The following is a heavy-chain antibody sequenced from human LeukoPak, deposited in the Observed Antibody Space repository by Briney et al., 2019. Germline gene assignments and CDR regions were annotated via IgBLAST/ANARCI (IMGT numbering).Heavy chain of an antibody. J-gene: IGHJ6*02. Sequence: ASVKVSCKASGYTFTSYGTSWVRQAPGQGLEWMGWISAYNGNTNYAQKLQGRVTMTTDTSTSTAYMELRSLRSDDTAVYYCARDRDPEDPSYGGNARPLSYYYYGMDVWGQGTTVTVSS. CDR3: ARDRDPEDPSYGGNARPLSYYYYGMDV. V-gene: IGHV1-18*01. D-gene: IGHD4-23*01. CDR2: ISAYNGNT. CDR1: GYTFTSYG.